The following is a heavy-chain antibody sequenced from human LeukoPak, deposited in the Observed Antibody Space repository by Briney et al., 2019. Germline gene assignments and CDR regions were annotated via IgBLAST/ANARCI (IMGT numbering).Heavy chain of an antibody. D-gene: IGHD1-26*01. J-gene: IGHJ4*02. CDR3: ARERVGAIFDY. Sequence: ASVKVSCKASGYTFTSYDINWVRQATGQGLEWMGWMNPNSGNTGYAQKFQGRVSITTDTSTSTAYMELRSLRSDDTAVYYCARERVGAIFDYWGQGTLVTVSS. CDR1: GYTFTSYD. V-gene: IGHV1-8*03. CDR2: MNPNSGNT.